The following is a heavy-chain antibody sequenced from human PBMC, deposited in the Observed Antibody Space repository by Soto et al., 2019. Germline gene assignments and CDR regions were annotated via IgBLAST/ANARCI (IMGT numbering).Heavy chain of an antibody. CDR1: GGTFSSYA. J-gene: IGHJ4*02. D-gene: IGHD6-19*01. CDR2: IIPIFGTA. CDR3: ARFGSGWYRASDY. Sequence: SVKVSCKASGGTFSSYAISWVRQAPGQGLEWMGGIIPIFGTANYAQKFQGRVTITADESTSTAYMELSSLRSEDTAVYYCARFGSGWYRASDYWGQGTLVTVSS. V-gene: IGHV1-69*13.